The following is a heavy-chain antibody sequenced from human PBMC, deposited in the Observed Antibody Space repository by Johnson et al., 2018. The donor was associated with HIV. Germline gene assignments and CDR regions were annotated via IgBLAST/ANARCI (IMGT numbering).Heavy chain of an antibody. D-gene: IGHD6-19*01. V-gene: IGHV3-7*01. Sequence: VQLVESGGGLVQPGGSLRLSCAASGFTFSSYWMSWVRQAPGKGLEWVAIIKQDGSEKYYVDSVKGRFTISRDNAKNSLYLQLNSLRAEDTAVYYSASSGWFEAAFDIWGQGTIVTFSS. CDR1: GFTFSSYW. CDR2: IKQDGSEK. CDR3: ASSGWFEAAFDI. J-gene: IGHJ3*02.